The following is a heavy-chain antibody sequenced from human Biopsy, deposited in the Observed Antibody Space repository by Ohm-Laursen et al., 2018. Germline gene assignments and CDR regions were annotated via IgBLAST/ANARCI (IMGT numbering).Heavy chain of an antibody. CDR3: ARVAGGYAYYYGMDV. V-gene: IGHV4-38-2*01. J-gene: IGHJ6*02. Sequence: SETLSLTCAVYGESFNGYYWGWIRQPPGKGLEWIGNIYYDGITYYNPSLKSRVAMSVDTSKNQFSLRLTSVTAADTAVYYCARVAGGYAYYYGMDVWGQGTTVIVSS. D-gene: IGHD5-12*01. CDR1: GESFNGYY. CDR2: IYYDGIT.